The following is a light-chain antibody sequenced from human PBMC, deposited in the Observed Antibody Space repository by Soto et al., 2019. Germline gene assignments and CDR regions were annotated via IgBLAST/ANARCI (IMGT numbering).Light chain of an antibody. V-gene: IGKV1-5*03. J-gene: IGKJ2*01. Sequence: DIQMTQSPSTLSASVGDRVTITCRASHSISVWLAWYQQRPGKAPKLLIYRASTLETGVPSRFSGSGSGTECTLTISSLQPDDFAAYHCQHYNSHPYTFGQGTKLEIK. CDR2: RAS. CDR3: QHYNSHPYT. CDR1: HSISVW.